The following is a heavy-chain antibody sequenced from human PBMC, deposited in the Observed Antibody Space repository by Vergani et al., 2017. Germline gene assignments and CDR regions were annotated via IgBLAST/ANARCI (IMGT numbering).Heavy chain of an antibody. D-gene: IGHD3-16*02. J-gene: IGHJ5*02. Sequence: QVQLQESGPGLVKPSETLSLTCAVYGGSFSGYYWSWIRQPPGKGLEWIGEINHSGSTNYNPSLKSRVTISVDTSKNQFSLKLSSVTAADTAVYYCARAGYDYVWGSYRLNWFDPWGQGTLVTVSS. CDR1: GGSFSGYY. CDR2: INHSGST. CDR3: ARAGYDYVWGSYRLNWFDP. V-gene: IGHV4-34*01.